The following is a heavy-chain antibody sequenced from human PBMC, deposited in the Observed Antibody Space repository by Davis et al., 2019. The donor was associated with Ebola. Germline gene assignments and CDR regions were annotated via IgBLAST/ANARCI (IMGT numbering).Heavy chain of an antibody. Sequence: GESLKISCAASGFTFSSYWMSWVRQAPGKGLEWVANIKQDGSEKYYADSVKGRFTISRDNSKNTLYLQMNSLRAEDTAVYYCAKAGYNWNPGAFDIWGQGTMVTVSS. CDR3: AKAGYNWNPGAFDI. CDR1: GFTFSSYW. D-gene: IGHD1-20*01. V-gene: IGHV3-7*01. J-gene: IGHJ3*02. CDR2: IKQDGSEK.